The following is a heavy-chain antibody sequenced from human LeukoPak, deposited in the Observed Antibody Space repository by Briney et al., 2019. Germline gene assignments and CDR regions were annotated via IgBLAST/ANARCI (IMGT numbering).Heavy chain of an antibody. D-gene: IGHD1-26*01. CDR1: GYTFTNYD. Sequence: ASVTVSFKASGYTFTNYDINWVRQAPGQGLEGMGWMNPRSGNTVYAQKLQGRVTMTRDTSISTAYMELGSLRSEDTAVYYCARVTGSIDYWGQGTLVTVSS. V-gene: IGHV1-8*01. CDR2: MNPRSGNT. J-gene: IGHJ4*02. CDR3: ARVTGSIDY.